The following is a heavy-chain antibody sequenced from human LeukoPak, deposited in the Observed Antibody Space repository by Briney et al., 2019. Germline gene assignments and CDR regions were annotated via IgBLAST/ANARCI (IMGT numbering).Heavy chain of an antibody. D-gene: IGHD3-10*01. CDR2: ISGSGTNT. CDR3: AKRRHYYGSGDYYRDP. V-gene: IGHV3-23*01. CDR1: GFTFSSYA. Sequence: GGSLTLSCAASGFTFSSYAMSWVRQARGKGLEWVSSISGSGTNTYYADSVKGRFTISRDNSRNLLFLQMSSLRVEDTAVYYCAKRRHYYGSGDYYRDPWGQGTLVTVSS. J-gene: IGHJ5*02.